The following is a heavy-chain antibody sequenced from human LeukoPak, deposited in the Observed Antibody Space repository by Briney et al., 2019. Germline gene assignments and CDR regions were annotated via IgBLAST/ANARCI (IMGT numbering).Heavy chain of an antibody. D-gene: IGHD3-10*01. CDR3: ARGYYGSGSYCFDY. CDR2: INWIGGST. V-gene: IGHV3-20*04. J-gene: IGHJ4*02. CDR1: GFTFDDYG. Sequence: GGSLRLSCAASGFTFDDYGMSWVRQAPGKGLEWVSGINWIGGSTGYADSVKGRFTISRDNAKNSLYLQMNSLRAEDTALYYCARGYYGSGSYCFDYWGQGTLVTVSS.